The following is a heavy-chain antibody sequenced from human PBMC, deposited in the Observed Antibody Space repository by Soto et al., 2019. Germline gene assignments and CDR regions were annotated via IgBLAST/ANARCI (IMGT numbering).Heavy chain of an antibody. CDR2: IYYSGST. CDR3: AREGCSSTGCYPPYYYYGMDV. J-gene: IGHJ6*02. D-gene: IGHD2-2*01. Sequence: PSLTCTVSGGSISSYYWSWIRQPPGKGLEWIGYIYYSGSTNYNPSLKSRVTISVDTSKNQFSLKLISVTAADTAVYYCAREGCSSTGCYPPYYYYGMDVWGQGTTVTVSS. V-gene: IGHV4-59*01. CDR1: GGSISSYY.